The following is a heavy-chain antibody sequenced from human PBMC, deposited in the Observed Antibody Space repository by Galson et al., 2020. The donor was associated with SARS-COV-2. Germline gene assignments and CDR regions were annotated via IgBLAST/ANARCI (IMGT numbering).Heavy chain of an antibody. J-gene: IGHJ4*02. CDR3: ARDRFYYDSSGYYYTTHYFDY. V-gene: IGHV4-59*11. CDR2: IYYRGST. CDR1: GGSISSHY. Sequence: PATLSLPCTDSGGSISSHYWRWIRQPPGKGLEWIGSIYYRGSTNYNPSLKSRVTISADTSKNQFSLKLSSVTAADTAVYYCARDRFYYDSSGYYYTTHYFDYWGQGTLVTVSS. D-gene: IGHD3-22*01.